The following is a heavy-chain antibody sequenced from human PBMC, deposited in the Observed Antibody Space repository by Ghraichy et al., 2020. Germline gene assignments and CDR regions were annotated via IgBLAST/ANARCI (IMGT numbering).Heavy chain of an antibody. D-gene: IGHD3-22*01. V-gene: IGHV3-23*01. J-gene: IGHJ3*02. CDR1: DFIFSTYA. CDR2: VCGSGSAT. Sequence: GGSLRLSCVASDFIFSTYAMTWVRQAPGKGLEWVSVVCGSGSATYYADSVKGRFTISRDNSKNTLYLQMSSLRAEDTAVYYCAKDYYYDNGGDLAQSFDIWGQAKMVTVAS. CDR3: AKDYYYDNGGDLAQSFDI.